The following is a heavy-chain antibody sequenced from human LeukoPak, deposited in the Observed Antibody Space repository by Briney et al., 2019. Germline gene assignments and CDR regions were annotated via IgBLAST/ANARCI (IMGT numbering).Heavy chain of an antibody. CDR1: GFTLGSHD. Sequence: GGSLRLSCTASGFTLGSHDMHWVRQIPGQGLEWVAAVSSGFHAFFADSVQGRFTVPREDARNSLYLQMNSLRAEDTAVYYCASSVELPARDYWGQGTLVTVSS. CDR2: VSSGFHA. CDR3: ASSVELPARDY. D-gene: IGHD1-26*01. V-gene: IGHV3-13*01. J-gene: IGHJ4*02.